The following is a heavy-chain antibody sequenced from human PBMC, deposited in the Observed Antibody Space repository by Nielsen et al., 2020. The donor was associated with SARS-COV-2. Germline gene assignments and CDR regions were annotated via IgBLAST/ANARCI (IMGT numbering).Heavy chain of an antibody. CDR1: GSSFTSHW. V-gene: IGHV5-10-1*01. CDR2: IDPSDSYV. D-gene: IGHD1-14*01. CDR3: ARQPRSIISNWFDP. Sequence: GESLKISCKGSGSSFTSHWITWVRQMPGKGLEWMGRIDPSDSYVDYSPSFQGHVTISADKSITTAYLQWSSLEASDSAMYYCARQPRSIISNWFDPWGQGTLVTVST. J-gene: IGHJ5*02.